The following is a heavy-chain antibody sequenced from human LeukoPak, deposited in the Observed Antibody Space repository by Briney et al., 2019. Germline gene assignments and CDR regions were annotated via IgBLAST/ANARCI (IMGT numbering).Heavy chain of an antibody. J-gene: IGHJ3*02. V-gene: IGHV3-7*01. D-gene: IGHD3-22*01. CDR2: IKQDGSEK. CDR1: GFTFSGYW. Sequence: GGSLRLSCAASGFTFSGYWMSWVRQAPGKGLEWVANIKQDGSEKYYVDSVKGRFTISRDNAKNSLYLQMNSLKAEDTAVYYCARDSSYYYDSSGYAPGAFDIWGQGTMVTVSS. CDR3: ARDSSYYYDSSGYAPGAFDI.